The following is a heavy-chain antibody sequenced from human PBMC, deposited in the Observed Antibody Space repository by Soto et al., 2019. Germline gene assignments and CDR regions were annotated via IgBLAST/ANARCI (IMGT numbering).Heavy chain of an antibody. CDR3: VRAPYSFDI. CDR1: GFPFSSTD. V-gene: IGHV3-23*01. Sequence: GGSLRLSCAASGFPFSSTDMSWVRQAPGKGLEWVSTILDTGTTVFYADSVKGRFTVSRDNSNNTLYVQMNNLRADDTAVYFCVRAPYSFDIWGQGTLVTVSS. J-gene: IGHJ4*02. CDR2: ILDTGTTV.